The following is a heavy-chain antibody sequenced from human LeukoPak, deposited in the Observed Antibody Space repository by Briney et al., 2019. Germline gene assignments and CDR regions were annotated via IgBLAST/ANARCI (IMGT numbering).Heavy chain of an antibody. CDR1: GYTFTSYD. V-gene: IGHV1-8*01. CDR3: ARGPHCSSTSCYSSWFDP. D-gene: IGHD2-2*01. CDR2: MNPNSGNT. Sequence: GASVKVSCMASGYTFTSYDINWVRRATGQGLEWMGWMNPNSGNTGYAQKFQGRVTMTRNTSISTAYMELSSLRSEDTAVYYCARGPHCSSTSCYSSWFDPWGQGTLVTVSS. J-gene: IGHJ5*02.